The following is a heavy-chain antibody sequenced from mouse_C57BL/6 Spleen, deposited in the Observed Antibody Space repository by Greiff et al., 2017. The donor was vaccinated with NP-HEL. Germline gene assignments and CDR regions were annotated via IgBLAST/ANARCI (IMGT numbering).Heavy chain of an antibody. J-gene: IGHJ4*01. CDR2: IYPGSGNT. CDR1: GYTFTDYY. Sequence: QVQLQESGAELVRPGASVKLSCKASGYTFTDYYINWVKQRPGQGLEWIARIYPGSGNTYYNEKFKGKATLTAEKSSSTAYMQLSSLTSEDSAVYFCAREGYEAMDYWGQGTSVTVSS. CDR3: AREGYEAMDY. V-gene: IGHV1-76*01.